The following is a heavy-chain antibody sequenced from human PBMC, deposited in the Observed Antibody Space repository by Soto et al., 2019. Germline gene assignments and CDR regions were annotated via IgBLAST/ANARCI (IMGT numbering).Heavy chain of an antibody. D-gene: IGHD2-21*01. CDR1: GGSISSYF. CDR3: AREAYAYGQNY. V-gene: IGHV4-4*07. Sequence: SETLSLTCTVSGGSISSYFWSWIRQPAGKGLEWIGRVYSDGSTNYSPSLKSRVSMSVDTSQNQFSLNLSSVTAADTAMYYCAREAYAYGQNYWGHGGLVTVS. J-gene: IGHJ4*01. CDR2: VYSDGST.